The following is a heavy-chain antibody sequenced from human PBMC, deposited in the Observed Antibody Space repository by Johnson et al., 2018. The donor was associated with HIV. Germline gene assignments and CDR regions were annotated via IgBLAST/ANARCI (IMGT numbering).Heavy chain of an antibody. V-gene: IGHV3-48*04. J-gene: IGHJ3*01. CDR1: GFTFDDYG. D-gene: IGHD2-21*01. CDR2: ISSSDSTI. Sequence: VQLVESGGGVVRPGGSLRLSCAASGFTFDDYGMRWIRQAPRQGLKWISYISSSDSTIYYADSVRGRFTISRDNAKYKVDLQMNSLRVEDTAVYYCAKVDCGGDTCAGYDPFDLWGQGTLVTVSS. CDR3: AKVDCGGDTCAGYDPFDL.